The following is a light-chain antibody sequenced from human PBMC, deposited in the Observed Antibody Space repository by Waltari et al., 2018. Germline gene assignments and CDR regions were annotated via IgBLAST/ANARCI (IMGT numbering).Light chain of an antibody. CDR3: QHLGTSWT. Sequence: EFVLTQSPVTLSLSPGGRATLSCGASKSAGDIYLAWYQQKVGQPPRLLIYGASNRATGIPDRFSGSGSGTDFTLTISRLEPEDFAVYYCQHLGTSWTFGQGTKLEIK. CDR2: GAS. J-gene: IGKJ1*01. V-gene: IGKV3-20*01. CDR1: KSAGDIY.